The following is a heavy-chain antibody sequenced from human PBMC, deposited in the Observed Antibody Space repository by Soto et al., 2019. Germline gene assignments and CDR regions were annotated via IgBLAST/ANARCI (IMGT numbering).Heavy chain of an antibody. CDR3: ARESLGYCSSTSCYPFYYYYMDV. CDR1: GGSISSYY. D-gene: IGHD2-2*01. Sequence: QVQLQESGPGLVKPSETLSLTCTVSGGSISSYYWSWIRQPPGKGLEWIGYIYYSGSTNYNPSLKSRVTISVDTSKNHFSLKLSSVTAADTAVYYCARESLGYCSSTSCYPFYYYYMDVWGKGTTVTVSS. V-gene: IGHV4-59*01. J-gene: IGHJ6*03. CDR2: IYYSGST.